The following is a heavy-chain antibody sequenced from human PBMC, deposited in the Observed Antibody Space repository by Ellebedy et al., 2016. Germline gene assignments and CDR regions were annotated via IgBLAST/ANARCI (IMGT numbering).Heavy chain of an antibody. V-gene: IGHV1-18*01. CDR1: GYTFKSHS. CDR2: INTYNGNT. CDR3: GRDSLGYTSLTDY. J-gene: IGHJ4*02. Sequence: ASVKVSCXASGYTFKSHSISWVRQAPGQGLEWVGWINTYNGNTNYTQKVQGRVSLTTDTSTSTAYLELRNLRSDDTAVYYCGRDSLGYTSLTDYWGQGTLVIVSS. D-gene: IGHD3-16*02.